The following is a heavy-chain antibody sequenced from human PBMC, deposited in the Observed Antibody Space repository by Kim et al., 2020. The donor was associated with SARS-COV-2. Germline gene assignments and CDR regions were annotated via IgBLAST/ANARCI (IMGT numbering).Heavy chain of an antibody. J-gene: IGHJ4*02. D-gene: IGHD4-17*01. CDR3: AKELDYGGNSWECDY. V-gene: IGHV3-33*06. Sequence: DSLKGRFTIARDNAKNTLYLQMNSLRAEDTAVYSCAKELDYGGNSWECDYWGQGTLVTVSS.